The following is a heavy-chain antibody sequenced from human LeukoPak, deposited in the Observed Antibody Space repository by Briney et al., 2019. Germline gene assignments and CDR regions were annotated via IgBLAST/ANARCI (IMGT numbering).Heavy chain of an antibody. CDR3: ARGKWELPVPRAFDI. CDR1: GYTFTSSD. D-gene: IGHD1-26*01. J-gene: IGHJ3*02. Sequence: ASVKVSCKASGYTFTSSDINWVRQDTGQGLEWMGGMNPNSGNTGYAQKFQGRVTMTRNTSISTVYMELSSLRSEDTAVYYCARGKWELPVPRAFDIWGQGTMVTVSS. CDR2: MNPNSGNT. V-gene: IGHV1-8*01.